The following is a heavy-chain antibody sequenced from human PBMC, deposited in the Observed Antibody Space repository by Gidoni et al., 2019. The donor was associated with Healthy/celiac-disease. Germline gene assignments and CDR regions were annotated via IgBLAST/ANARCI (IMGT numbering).Heavy chain of an antibody. CDR3: AKAFYVDTAMVTPFDY. CDR2: ISWNSGSI. CDR1: GFTLYDYA. D-gene: IGHD5-18*01. Sequence: EVQRVESGGGLVQPGRSRRLTCTACGFTLYDYAMNWVRPAPGQGLGWVSGISWNSGSIDYADSVKGQFTISRYNAKNSLYLQMTSLRAEDMALYYCAKAFYVDTAMVTPFDYWGQGTLVTVSS. V-gene: IGHV3-9*03. J-gene: IGHJ4*02.